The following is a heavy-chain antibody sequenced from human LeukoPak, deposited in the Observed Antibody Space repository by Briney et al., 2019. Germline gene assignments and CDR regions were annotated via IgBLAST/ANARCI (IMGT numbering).Heavy chain of an antibody. D-gene: IGHD3-3*01. V-gene: IGHV3-23*01. J-gene: IGHJ3*02. CDR2: ISGSGGST. CDR3: AKVRNGDFWSGYYLADAFDI. Sequence: GGSLRLSCAASRFTFSNAWMSWVRQAPGKGLEWVSAISGSGGSTYYADSVKGRFTISRDNSKNTLYLQMNSLRAEDTAVYYCAKVRNGDFWSGYYLADAFDIWGQGTMVTVSS. CDR1: RFTFSNAW.